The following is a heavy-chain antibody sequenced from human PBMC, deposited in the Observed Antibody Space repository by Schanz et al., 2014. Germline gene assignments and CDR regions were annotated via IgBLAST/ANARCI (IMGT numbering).Heavy chain of an antibody. CDR3: ARGGFGEVSYFDY. D-gene: IGHD3-10*01. J-gene: IGHJ4*02. Sequence: EVQLLESGGGLVQPGGSLRLSCSASTFTFSSDWMSWVRQAPGKGLEWVANIKEDGSVKDYVDSVKGRFTISRDNAKNTLYLQMNSLRPEDTAVYYCARGGFGEVSYFDYWGQGTLVTVSS. V-gene: IGHV3-7*02. CDR2: IKEDGSVK. CDR1: TFTFSSDW.